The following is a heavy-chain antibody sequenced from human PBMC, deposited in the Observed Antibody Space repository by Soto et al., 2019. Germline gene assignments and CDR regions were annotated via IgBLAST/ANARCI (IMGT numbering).Heavy chain of an antibody. CDR2: IYSGGNT. J-gene: IGHJ3*02. CDR1: RFTISNY. D-gene: IGHD3-3*01. Sequence: PGGSLRLSCTVSRFTISNYMNWVRQAPGKGLEWVSFIYSGGNTYYADSVKGRFTISRDNSKNMLYLQMNSLRVEDTAVYYCAREVRVRGFAFDIWGQGTMVTVS. CDR3: AREVRVRGFAFDI. V-gene: IGHV3-66*01.